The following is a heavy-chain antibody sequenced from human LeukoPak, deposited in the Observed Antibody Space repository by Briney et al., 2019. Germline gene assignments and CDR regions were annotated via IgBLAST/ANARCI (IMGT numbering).Heavy chain of an antibody. D-gene: IGHD6-25*01. V-gene: IGHV1-24*01. J-gene: IGHJ4*02. CDR3: AREVGFY. Sequence: ASVKVSCKVSGYTLTELSMHWVRQAPGKGLEWMGGFDPEDGETIYAQKFQGRVTMTRDMSTSTVYMELSSLRSEDTAVYYCAREVGFYWGQGTLVTVSS. CDR1: GYTLTELS. CDR2: FDPEDGET.